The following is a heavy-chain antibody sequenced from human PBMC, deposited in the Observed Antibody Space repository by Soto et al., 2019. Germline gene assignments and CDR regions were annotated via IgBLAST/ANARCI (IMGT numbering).Heavy chain of an antibody. Sequence: QVQLVQSGAEVKKPGSSVKVSCKASGGTFSSYAISWVRQAPGQGLEWMGGIIPIFGTANYAQKFQGRVTITADESTSTAYMELSSLRSEDTAVYYCARDRGYYYDSSGYYRPVYWGQGTLVTVSS. CDR2: IIPIFGTA. D-gene: IGHD3-22*01. J-gene: IGHJ4*02. CDR3: ARDRGYYYDSSGYYRPVY. CDR1: GGTFSSYA. V-gene: IGHV1-69*01.